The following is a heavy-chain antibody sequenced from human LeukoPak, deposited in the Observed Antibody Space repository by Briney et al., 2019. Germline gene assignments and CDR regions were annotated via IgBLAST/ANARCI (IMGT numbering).Heavy chain of an antibody. V-gene: IGHV4-4*08. CDR2: TYNSGST. CDR1: GGSISSSY. D-gene: IGHD3-22*01. CDR3: ARDRITMIVVAPYGMDV. J-gene: IGHJ6*02. Sequence: SSETLSLTCTISGGSISSSYWSWIRQPPGKGLEWIGYTYNSGSTNYNPSLKSRLTISVDSSKNQFSLKLNSVTAADTAVYYCARDRITMIVVAPYGMDVWGQGTTVTVSS.